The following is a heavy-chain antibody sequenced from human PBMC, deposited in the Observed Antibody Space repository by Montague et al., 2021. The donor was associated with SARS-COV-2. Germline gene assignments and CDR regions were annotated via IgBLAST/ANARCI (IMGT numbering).Heavy chain of an antibody. Sequence: SETLSLTCTLSGGSIKSYYWSWIRQPPGKGLEWIGYIYYSGSTNYNPSLKSRVTISVDTSKNQFSLKLSSVTAADTAVYYCAGSYCSGGSCGFDYWGKGTLVTVSS. D-gene: IGHD2-15*01. CDR2: IYYSGST. CDR3: AGSYCSGGSCGFDY. J-gene: IGHJ4*02. CDR1: GGSIKSYY. V-gene: IGHV4-59*01.